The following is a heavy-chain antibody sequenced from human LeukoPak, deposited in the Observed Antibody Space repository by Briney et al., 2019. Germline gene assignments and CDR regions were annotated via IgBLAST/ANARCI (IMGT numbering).Heavy chain of an antibody. V-gene: IGHV3-30*02. CDR1: GFIFSSSV. J-gene: IGHJ4*02. Sequence: GGSLRLSCVASGFIFSSSVMHWVRQAPGKGLEWVAFIRKDGSATYYADSVKGRFTISRDNSKNTVYLQMSSLGAEDTAVYYCAKGYTYGFDYWGQGTPVTVSS. CDR3: AKGYTYGFDY. D-gene: IGHD5-18*01. CDR2: IRKDGSAT.